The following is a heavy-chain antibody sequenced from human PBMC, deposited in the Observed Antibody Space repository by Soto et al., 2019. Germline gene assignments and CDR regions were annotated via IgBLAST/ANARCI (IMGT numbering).Heavy chain of an antibody. CDR1: GGSISSGGYS. J-gene: IGHJ4*02. CDR3: ARERSGGGEFDS. D-gene: IGHD3-16*01. Sequence: QLQLQESGSGLVTPSQTLSLTCAVSGGSISSGGYSWNWIRQPPGKGLEWIAYIHHGGTTHYNPTLRSRVTISGATSQNQCSLLLTSVSAADTAVYYYARERSGGGEFDSWGQGPLVTVSS. CDR2: IHHGGTT. V-gene: IGHV4-30-2*01.